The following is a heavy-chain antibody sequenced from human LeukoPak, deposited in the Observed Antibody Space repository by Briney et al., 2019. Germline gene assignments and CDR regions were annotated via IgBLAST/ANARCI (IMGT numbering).Heavy chain of an antibody. Sequence: GGSLRLSCTASGFTFSDCYMSWIRQAPGKGLEWVSYITNRGTYTNYADSVKGRFTISRDNAKNSLFLQMNNLGTEDTAVYYCAVALSGSYVYYHTMDVWGQGTTVTVSS. V-gene: IGHV3-11*06. CDR1: GFTFSDCY. J-gene: IGHJ6*02. D-gene: IGHD3-10*01. CDR3: AVALSGSYVYYHTMDV. CDR2: ITNRGTYT.